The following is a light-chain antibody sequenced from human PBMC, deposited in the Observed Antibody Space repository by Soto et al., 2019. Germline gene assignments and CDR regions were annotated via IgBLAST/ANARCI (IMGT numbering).Light chain of an antibody. Sequence: DIQMTQSPSSLSASVGDRVTITCRASQGISNYLAWYQQKPGKVPKLLISAASTLQSGVPSRFSGNGFETDFTLTISSLQPEDVATYYCQRYNTAPSTFGPGTTVDLK. CDR1: QGISNY. CDR3: QRYNTAPST. V-gene: IGKV1-27*01. J-gene: IGKJ3*01. CDR2: AAS.